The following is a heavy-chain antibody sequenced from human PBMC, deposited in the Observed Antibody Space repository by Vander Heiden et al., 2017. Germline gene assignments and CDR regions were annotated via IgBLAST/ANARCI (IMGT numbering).Heavy chain of an antibody. V-gene: IGHV3-23*01. CDR3: AKDNYVWGSYRYDY. CDR2: ISGSGGST. D-gene: IGHD3-16*02. CDR1: GFTFSSYA. J-gene: IGHJ4*02. Sequence: EVQPLESGGGLVQPGGSLRLSCAASGFTFSSYAMSWVRQAPGKGLEWVSAISGSGGSTYYADSVKGRFTISRDNSKNTLYLQMNSLRAEDTAVYYCAKDNYVWGSYRYDYWGQGTLVTVSS.